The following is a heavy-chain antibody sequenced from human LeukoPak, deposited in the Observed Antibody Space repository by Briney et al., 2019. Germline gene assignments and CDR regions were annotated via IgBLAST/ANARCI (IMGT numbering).Heavy chain of an antibody. CDR3: ARHLGTPGTRGFDY. CDR2: MSHSGST. J-gene: IGHJ4*02. V-gene: IGHV4-4*02. D-gene: IGHD1-1*01. Sequence: SETLSLTCAVSGASVSSNWWSWVRQPPGKRLEWIAEMSHSGSTYYNTSLQSRITMSIDTSQNQLSLKLSSMTAADTAVYYCARHLGTPGTRGFDYWGQGTLVTVSS. CDR1: GASVSSNW.